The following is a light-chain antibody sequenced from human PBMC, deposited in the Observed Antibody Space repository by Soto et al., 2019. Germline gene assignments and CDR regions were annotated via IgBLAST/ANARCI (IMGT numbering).Light chain of an antibody. V-gene: IGLV1-47*02. Sequence: QSVLTQSPSTSATPGQGVSISCSGGGSNIATFYVSWYQHIPGTAPTLLIYSNNQRPSAVPYRFSGSKSGTSASLAISVLQSEDEAYYYCTAWDDSLSAVVFGRGTKLTVL. J-gene: IGLJ2*01. CDR2: SNN. CDR3: TAWDDSLSAVV. CDR1: GSNIATFY.